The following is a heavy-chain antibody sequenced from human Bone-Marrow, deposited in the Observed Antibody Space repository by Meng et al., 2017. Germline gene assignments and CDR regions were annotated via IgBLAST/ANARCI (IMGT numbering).Heavy chain of an antibody. J-gene: IGHJ6*02. CDR2: ISSSSNYI. CDR1: GFDFSIHS. CDR3: ARVREDNWNPGSYYYYGMDV. D-gene: IGHD1-20*01. V-gene: IGHV3-21*06. Sequence: GGSLRLSCTASGFDFSIHSMDWVRQVPGKGLEWVSSISSSSNYIDYADSVKGRLTISRDNAKNSLYLQMNSLRAEDTAVYYCARVREDNWNPGSYYYYGMDVWGQGTTVTVSS.